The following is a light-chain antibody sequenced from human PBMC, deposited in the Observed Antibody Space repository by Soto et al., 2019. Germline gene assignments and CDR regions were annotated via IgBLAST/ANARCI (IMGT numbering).Light chain of an antibody. CDR2: DVT. V-gene: IGLV2-11*01. CDR1: GNVDSNY. Sequence: QSALTQPRSVSGSPGQSVTISCSGTGNVDSNYVSWYQQFPGRAPKLIIYDVTKRPSGVPDRFSGSESGNTASLIISGLQAEDEAHYYCCAYAGDSTPVVLGGGTKLTVL. J-gene: IGLJ2*01. CDR3: CAYAGDSTPVV.